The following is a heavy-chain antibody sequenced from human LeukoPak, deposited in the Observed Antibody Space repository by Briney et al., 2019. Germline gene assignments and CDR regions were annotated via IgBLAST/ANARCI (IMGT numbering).Heavy chain of an antibody. J-gene: IGHJ4*02. CDR2: ISGDGDST. Sequence: GGSLRLSCAASGFTFDDYAMHWVRQAPGKGLEWVSLISGDGDSTYSADSVKGRFTISRDNSKNSLYLQMNSLRTEDTALCYCAKGRFGEFSKSLDYWGQGTLVIVSS. D-gene: IGHD3-10*01. V-gene: IGHV3-43*02. CDR3: AKGRFGEFSKSLDY. CDR1: GFTFDDYA.